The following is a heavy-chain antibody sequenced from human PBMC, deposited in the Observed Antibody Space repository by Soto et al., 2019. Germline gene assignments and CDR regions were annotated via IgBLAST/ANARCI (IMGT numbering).Heavy chain of an antibody. V-gene: IGHV3-21*01. Sequence: PGGSLRLSCVASGFTFSNYNMNWVRQAPGKGLEWVSHISRTSVYKYYADSVKGRFTISRDNAKNSLYLQMNSLRAEDTAVYYCARGHVLRFLEWHFDYWGQGTLVTVSS. CDR3: ARGHVLRFLEWHFDY. CDR2: ISRTSVYK. J-gene: IGHJ4*02. CDR1: GFTFSNYN. D-gene: IGHD3-3*01.